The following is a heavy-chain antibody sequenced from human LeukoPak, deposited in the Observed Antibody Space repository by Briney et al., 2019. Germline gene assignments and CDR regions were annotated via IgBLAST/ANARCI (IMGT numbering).Heavy chain of an antibody. CDR1: GFTFSRFG. J-gene: IGHJ4*02. V-gene: IGHV3-30*02. Sequence: SGGSLRLSCAASGFTFSRFGMHWVRQAPGKGLEWVAFIRYDGSNKYYADSVKGRFTISRDNSKNTLYLQMNSLRAEDTAVYYCAKVGMGGYPTPEGSYWGQGTLVTVSS. CDR2: IRYDGSNK. CDR3: AKVGMGGYPTPEGSY. D-gene: IGHD3-22*01.